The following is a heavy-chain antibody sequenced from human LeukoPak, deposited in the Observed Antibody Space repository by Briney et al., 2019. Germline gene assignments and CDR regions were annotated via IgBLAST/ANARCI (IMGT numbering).Heavy chain of an antibody. Sequence: GGALRLSCAASGFTFNTFNMNGVRQAPGKGLEWVSSITSGGDYIYYADSVKGRFTTSRDNAKNSLSLQLNSLRVEDTAVYYCARGHYDVLAASYKWTPDYWGQGTLVTVSS. CDR3: ARGHYDVLAASYKWTPDY. J-gene: IGHJ4*02. V-gene: IGHV3-21*01. D-gene: IGHD3-9*01. CDR2: ITSGGDYI. CDR1: GFTFNTFN.